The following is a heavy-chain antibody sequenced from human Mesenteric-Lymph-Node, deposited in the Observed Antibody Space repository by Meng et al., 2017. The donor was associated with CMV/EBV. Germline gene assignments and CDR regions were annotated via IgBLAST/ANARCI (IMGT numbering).Heavy chain of an antibody. CDR2: INPNSGGT. V-gene: IGHV1-2*02. CDR1: GYTFTGYY. CDR3: ARDLVYYYYGMDV. J-gene: IGHJ6*02. Sequence: ASVNVSCKASGYTFTGYYMHWVRQAPGQGLEWMGWINPNSGGTNYAQKFQGRVTMTRDTSISTAYMELRSLRSDDTAVYYCARDLVYYYYGMDVWGQGTTVTVSS.